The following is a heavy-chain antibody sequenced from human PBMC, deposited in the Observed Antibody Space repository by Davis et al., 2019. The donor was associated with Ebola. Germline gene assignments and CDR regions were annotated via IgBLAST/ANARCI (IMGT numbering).Heavy chain of an antibody. V-gene: IGHV1-3*01. J-gene: IGHJ6*02. D-gene: IGHD3-9*01. Sequence: ASVKVSCKASGYSFTSYAMQWVRQAPGQRLEWMGWINAGNGNTKYSQKFQGRVTITRDTSASTAYMELSSLRSEDTAVYYCARLRYLSGMDVWGQGTTVTVSS. CDR3: ARLRYLSGMDV. CDR1: GYSFTSYA. CDR2: INAGNGNT.